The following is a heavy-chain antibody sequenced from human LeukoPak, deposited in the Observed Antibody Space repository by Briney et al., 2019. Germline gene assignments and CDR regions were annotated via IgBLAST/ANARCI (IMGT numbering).Heavy chain of an antibody. J-gene: IGHJ4*02. CDR2: IYHSGST. CDR3: ASLNGSGNYYPFDY. V-gene: IGHV4-34*01. D-gene: IGHD3-10*01. CDR1: GGSFSGYY. Sequence: PSETLSLTCAVYGGSFSGYYWSWIRQPPGRGLEWIGEIYHSGSTNYNPSLKSRVTISVDKSKNQFSLKLSSVTAADTAVYYCASLNGSGNYYPFDYWGQGTLVTVSS.